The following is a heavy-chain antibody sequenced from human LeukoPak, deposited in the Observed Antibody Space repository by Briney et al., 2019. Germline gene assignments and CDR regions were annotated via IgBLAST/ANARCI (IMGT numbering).Heavy chain of an antibody. CDR1: GYSLTSYW. CDR3: ARLYYFGSGSFGYFDY. J-gene: IGHJ4*02. V-gene: IGHV5-51*01. D-gene: IGHD3-10*01. CDR2: IYPGDSET. Sequence: GESLLISCKGSGYSLTSYWFGWVRQMPGNGVEWMGIIYPGDSETRYSPSFQGQVTISADKSIRTAYLQWSSLKASDTAVYYCARLYYFGSGSFGYFDYWGQGTLVTVSS.